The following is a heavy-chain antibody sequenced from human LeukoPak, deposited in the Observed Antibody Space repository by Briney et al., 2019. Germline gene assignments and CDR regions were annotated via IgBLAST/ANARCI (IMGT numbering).Heavy chain of an antibody. V-gene: IGHV4-4*07. J-gene: IGHJ4*02. CDR2: IHSSTSK. CDR3: AREAVDYGSGSLDY. Sequence: PSETLSLTCTVSGGSIGSYYWSWIRQPAGKGLEWIGRIHSSTSKNYNPSIKSRVTTSLDTSKNQFPLKVDSVTAADTAIYYCAREAVDYGSGSLDYWGQGTLVAVSS. CDR1: GGSIGSYY. D-gene: IGHD3-10*01.